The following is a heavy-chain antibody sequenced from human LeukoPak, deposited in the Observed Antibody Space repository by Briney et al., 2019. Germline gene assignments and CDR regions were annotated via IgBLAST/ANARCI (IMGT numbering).Heavy chain of an antibody. V-gene: IGHV4-59*12. CDR2: IYNSGST. J-gene: IGHJ4*02. CDR1: VGSISSYN. D-gene: IGHD1-26*01. CDR3: ARGQWELPYYFDY. Sequence: SETLSLTCTVSVGSISSYNWSWIRQPPGKGLEWIGNIYNSGSTNYNPSLKSRVTISVDTSKNPFSLKLSSVTAADTAVYYCARGQWELPYYFDYWGQGTLVTVSS.